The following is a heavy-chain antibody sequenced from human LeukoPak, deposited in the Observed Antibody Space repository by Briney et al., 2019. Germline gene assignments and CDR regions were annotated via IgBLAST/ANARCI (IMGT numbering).Heavy chain of an antibody. J-gene: IGHJ4*02. CDR3: ARILGSGAMDS. CDR1: GFTFSSYA. CDR2: IRGTGSST. Sequence: PGGSLRLSCGASGFTFSSYAMAWVRQAPGKGLEWVSAIRGTGSSTYYADSVKGRFTISRDNAKNSLYLQVNSLRAEDTAVYYCARILGSGAMDSWGQGTLVTVSS. V-gene: IGHV3-23*01. D-gene: IGHD1-26*01.